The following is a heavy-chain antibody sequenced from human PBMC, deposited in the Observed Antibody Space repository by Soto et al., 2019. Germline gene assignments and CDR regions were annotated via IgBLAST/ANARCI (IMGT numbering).Heavy chain of an antibody. V-gene: IGHV4-31*03. CDR2: IYYSGST. CDR3: ARGILVPAARSHDAFDI. CDR1: GGSISSGGYY. J-gene: IGHJ3*02. Sequence: QVQLQESGPGLVKPSQTLSLTCTVSGGSISSGGYYWSWIRQHPGKGLEWIGYIYYSGSTYYNPSLKGRVTISVDTSKNQFSLKLSSVTAADTAVYYCARGILVPAARSHDAFDIWGQGTMVTVSS. D-gene: IGHD2-2*01.